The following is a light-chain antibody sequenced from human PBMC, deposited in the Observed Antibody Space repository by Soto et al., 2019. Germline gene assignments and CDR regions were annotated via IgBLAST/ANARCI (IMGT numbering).Light chain of an antibody. CDR2: DAS. CDR1: QSVSSSY. V-gene: IGKV3-20*01. Sequence: EIVLTQSPDTLSLSLGERVTLSCRASQSVSSSYLAWYQQKPGQAPRLLIFDASTRATGIPDRFSGSGSGTDFTLTINRLEPEDFAVYYCQQYSDSPRTFGQGTKVDI. CDR3: QQYSDSPRT. J-gene: IGKJ1*01.